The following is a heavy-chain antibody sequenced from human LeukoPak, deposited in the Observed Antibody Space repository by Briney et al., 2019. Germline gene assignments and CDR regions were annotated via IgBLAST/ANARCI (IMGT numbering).Heavy chain of an antibody. Sequence: GGSLRLSCTASGFTFGDYVMSWFRQAPGKGLEWVGFIRSKASDETTEYAASVQGRFTISRDDSKSIAYLQMNSLNTEDTAVYYCTRVSRGNANDYWGQETLVTVSS. CDR3: TRVSRGNANDY. V-gene: IGHV3-49*03. D-gene: IGHD5-12*01. CDR2: IRSKASDETT. CDR1: GFTFGDYV. J-gene: IGHJ4*02.